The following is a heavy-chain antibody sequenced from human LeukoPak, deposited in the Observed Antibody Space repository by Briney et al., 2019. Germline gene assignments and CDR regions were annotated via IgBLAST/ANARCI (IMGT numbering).Heavy chain of an antibody. CDR2: IKQDGSEK. J-gene: IGHJ4*02. V-gene: IGHV3-7*03. CDR1: GLTFSSYW. CDR3: ARRYFDY. Sequence: GGSLRLSCAASGLTFSSYWMSWVRQAPGKGLEWVANIKQDGSEKYYVDSVKGRFTISRDNAKNSLYLQMNSLRAEDTAMYYCARRYFDYWGQGTLVTVSS.